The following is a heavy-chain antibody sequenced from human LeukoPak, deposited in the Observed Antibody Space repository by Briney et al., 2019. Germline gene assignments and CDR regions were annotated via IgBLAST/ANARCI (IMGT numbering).Heavy chain of an antibody. CDR2: INHSGST. CDR3: ARGNRRARAVAGAGGDY. J-gene: IGHJ4*02. D-gene: IGHD6-19*01. V-gene: IGHV4-34*01. CDR1: GGSFSGYY. Sequence: SETLSLTCAVYGGSFSGYYWSWIRQPPGKGLEWIGEINHSGSTNYNPSLKSRVTISVDTSKNQFSLKLSSVTAADTAVYYCARGNRRARAVAGAGGDYWGRGTLVTVSS.